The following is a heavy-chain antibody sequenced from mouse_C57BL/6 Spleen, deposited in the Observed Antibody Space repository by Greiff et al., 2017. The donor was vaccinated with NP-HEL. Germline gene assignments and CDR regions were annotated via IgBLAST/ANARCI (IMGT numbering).Heavy chain of an antibody. J-gene: IGHJ4*01. Sequence: EVKLMESGGDLVKPGGSLKLSCAASGFTFSSYGMSWVRQTPDKRLEWVATISSGGSYTYYPDSVKGRFTISRDNAKNTLYLQMSSLKSEDTAMYYCARRGVTTDFYAMDYWGQGTSVTVSS. V-gene: IGHV5-6*02. CDR1: GFTFSSYG. CDR2: ISSGGSYT. CDR3: ARRGVTTDFYAMDY. D-gene: IGHD2-2*01.